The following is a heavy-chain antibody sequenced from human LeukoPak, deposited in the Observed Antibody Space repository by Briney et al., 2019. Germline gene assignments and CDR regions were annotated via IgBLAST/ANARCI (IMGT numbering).Heavy chain of an antibody. D-gene: IGHD5-24*01. Sequence: PGGSLRLSCAASGFTFSTYEMNWVRQAPGKGLEWVSYISGSGTTVYYADSVKVRFTISRDNAKNSLFLQINSLRAGDTAVYYCARGDGGYYYGMDVWGQGTTVTVS. CDR2: ISGSGTTV. CDR3: ARGDGGYYYGMDV. CDR1: GFTFSTYE. V-gene: IGHV3-48*03. J-gene: IGHJ6*02.